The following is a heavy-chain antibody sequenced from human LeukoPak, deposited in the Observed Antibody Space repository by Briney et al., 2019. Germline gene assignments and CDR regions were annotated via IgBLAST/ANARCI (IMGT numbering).Heavy chain of an antibody. Sequence: PGGSLRLSCAASGFTFSSYGMHWVRQAPDTGLERVAVISYDGSNKYYADSVKGRFTISRDNSKNSLYLQMNSLRAEDTAVYYCAKDGLWLLDYWGQGTLFTVSS. V-gene: IGHV3-30*18. CDR2: ISYDGSNK. CDR3: AKDGLWLLDY. J-gene: IGHJ4*02. D-gene: IGHD5-24*01. CDR1: GFTFSSYG.